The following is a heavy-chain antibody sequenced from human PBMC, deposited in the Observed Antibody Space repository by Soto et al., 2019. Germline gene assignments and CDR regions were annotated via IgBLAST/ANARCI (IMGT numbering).Heavy chain of an antibody. J-gene: IGHJ4*02. Sequence: QVQLVQSGAEVKKPGSSVKVSCKASGDTFSSYAISWVRQAPGQGLEWMGGITPISGTANYAQKFQGRVTITADESTSTAYMELISLRSEDTAVEYCATGLVGPTLERDYWGQGTLVTVSS. CDR3: ATGLVGPTLERDY. V-gene: IGHV1-69*01. CDR2: ITPISGTA. D-gene: IGHD1-26*01. CDR1: GDTFSSYA.